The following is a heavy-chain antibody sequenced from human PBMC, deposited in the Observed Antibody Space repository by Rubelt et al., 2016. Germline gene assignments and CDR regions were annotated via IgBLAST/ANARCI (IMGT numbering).Heavy chain of an antibody. Sequence: EVQLVQSGAEVKKPGESLKISCKGSGYSFTSYWIGWVRQMPGKGMECMGIIYPGYSDTQYSPSFQGQVTITTNYLQWGSLKASDTAMYDCARQGISGAGTGWYFDLWGRGTLVTVSS. D-gene: IGHD6-19*01. V-gene: IGHV5-51*01. CDR1: GYSFTSYW. CDR2: IYPGYSDT. CDR3: ARQGISGAGTGWYFDL. J-gene: IGHJ2*01.